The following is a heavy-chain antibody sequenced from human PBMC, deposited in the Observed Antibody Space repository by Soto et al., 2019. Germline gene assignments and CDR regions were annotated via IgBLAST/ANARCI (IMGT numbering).Heavy chain of an antibody. CDR2: INHSGST. V-gene: IGHV4-34*01. J-gene: IGHJ1*01. CDR1: GGNFSGYY. Sequence: SETLSLTCAVDGGNFSGYYWSWIRQPPGKGLEWIGEINHSGSTNYNPSLKSRVTISVDTSKNQFSLKLSSVTAADTAVYYCARSAGYCSGGSCYWAVAEYFQHWGQGTLVTVSS. D-gene: IGHD2-15*01. CDR3: ARSAGYCSGGSCYWAVAEYFQH.